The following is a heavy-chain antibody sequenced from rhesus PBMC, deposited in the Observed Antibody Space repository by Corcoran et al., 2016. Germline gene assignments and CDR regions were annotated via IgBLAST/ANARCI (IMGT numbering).Heavy chain of an antibody. Sequence: QVQLQESGPGLVKPSETLSLTCAVSGGSISSNYWSWIRQSPGKGLEWIGYIYGGSGSTSYNPSLKSRVTISTDTSKNQFSLKLSSVTAADTAVYYCARYCTSTTCYANYFDYWGQGVLVTVSS. CDR3: ARYCTSTTCYANYFDY. CDR1: GGSISSNY. J-gene: IGHJ4*01. V-gene: IGHV4-147*01. D-gene: IGHD2-2*01. CDR2: IYGGSGST.